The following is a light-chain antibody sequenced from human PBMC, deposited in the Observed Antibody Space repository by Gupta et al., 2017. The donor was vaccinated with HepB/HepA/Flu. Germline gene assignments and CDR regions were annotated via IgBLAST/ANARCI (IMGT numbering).Light chain of an antibody. CDR2: RDS. CDR3: QEWDSSTVV. J-gene: IGLJ2*01. CDR1: NIGSKN. V-gene: IGLV3-9*01. Sequence: SYELTQPLSVSVALGQTARITCGGNNIGSKNVHWYQQKPGQAPVLVIYRDSNRPSGIPERFSGSNSANTATLTISRAQAGDDDYYYCQEWDSSTVVFGGGTKLTVL.